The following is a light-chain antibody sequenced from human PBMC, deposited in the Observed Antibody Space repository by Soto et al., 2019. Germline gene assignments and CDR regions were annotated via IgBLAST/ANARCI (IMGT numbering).Light chain of an antibody. CDR2: KAS. CDR3: QQYDSYSSA. Sequence: DIQMTQSPSTLSASVGDRVTITCRASQSISSWLAWYQQKPGKAPKLLIYKASSLESGVPSRFSGSGSGTEFTLTSSSLQPDDFATDYCQQYDSYSSAFGQGNKLEIK. J-gene: IGKJ2*01. CDR1: QSISSW. V-gene: IGKV1-5*03.